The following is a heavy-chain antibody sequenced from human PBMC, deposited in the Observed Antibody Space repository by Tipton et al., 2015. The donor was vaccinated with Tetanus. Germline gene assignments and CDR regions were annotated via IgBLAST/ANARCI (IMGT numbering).Heavy chain of an antibody. CDR2: NGGYNGDT. V-gene: IGHV1-18*01. J-gene: IGHJ4*02. Sequence: QSGPEVKKPGASVKVSCRASGYSFTTYGINWVRQAPGQGLEWLGWNGGYNGDTNYAQKFQGRVTRTTDTSANTAYMELRSLRSDDTAVYFCARLVKQWLVPEDYWGQGTLVTVSS. CDR1: GYSFTTYG. CDR3: ARLVKQWLVPEDY. D-gene: IGHD6-19*01.